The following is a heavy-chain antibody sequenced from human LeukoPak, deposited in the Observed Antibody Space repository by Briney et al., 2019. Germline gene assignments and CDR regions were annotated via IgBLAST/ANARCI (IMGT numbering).Heavy chain of an antibody. CDR2: ISYDGSNK. CDR3: AVFGDASFDY. J-gene: IGHJ4*02. V-gene: IGHV3-30-3*01. CDR1: GFTFSSYA. Sequence: GRSLRLSCAASGFTFSSYAMHWVRQAPGKGLEWVAVISYDGSNKYYADSVKGRFTISRDNSKNTLYLQMNSLGAEDTAVYYCAVFGDASFDYWGQGTLVTVSS. D-gene: IGHD2-21*01.